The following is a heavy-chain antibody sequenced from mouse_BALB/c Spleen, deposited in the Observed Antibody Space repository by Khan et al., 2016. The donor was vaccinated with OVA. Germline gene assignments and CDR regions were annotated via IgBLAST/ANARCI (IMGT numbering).Heavy chain of an antibody. CDR2: MHYSGST. J-gene: IGHJ3*01. CDR1: GYSITSDYA. CDR3: ARWFAY. V-gene: IGHV3-2*02. Sequence: EVKLLESGPGLVKPSQSLSLTCTVTGYSITSDYAWNWIRQFPGNKLEWMGYMHYSGSTSYNPSLKSRISITRDSSTNQFFLHLNSVTSEDTATYYCARWFAYWGQGTLVTVSA.